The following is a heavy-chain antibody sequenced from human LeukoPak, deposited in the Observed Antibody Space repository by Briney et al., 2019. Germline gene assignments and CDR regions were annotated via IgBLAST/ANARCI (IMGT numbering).Heavy chain of an antibody. D-gene: IGHD4-17*01. J-gene: IGHJ4*02. CDR1: GYTLTSYG. CDR3: ARDSYPYGDYGDYFDY. CDR2: ISAYNGNT. V-gene: IGHV1-18*01. Sequence: ASVKVSCKASGYTLTSYGISWVRQAPGQGLEWMGWISAYNGNTNYAQKLQGRVTMTTDTSTSTAYMELRSLRSDDTAVYYCARDSYPYGDYGDYFDYWGQGTLVTVSS.